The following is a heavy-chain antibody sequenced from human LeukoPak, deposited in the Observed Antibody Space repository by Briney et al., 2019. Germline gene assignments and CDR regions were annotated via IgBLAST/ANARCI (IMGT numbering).Heavy chain of an antibody. CDR1: GFTFSSYA. V-gene: IGHV3-30-3*01. J-gene: IGHJ4*02. Sequence: GGSLRLSCAASGFTFSSYAMHWVRQAPGKGLEWVAVISYDGSNKYYADSVKGRFTISRDNAKNSLYLQMNSLRAEDTAVYYCARIPTHRWLLHLYYFDYWGQGTLVTVSS. CDR2: ISYDGSNK. CDR3: ARIPTHRWLLHLYYFDY. D-gene: IGHD3-3*01.